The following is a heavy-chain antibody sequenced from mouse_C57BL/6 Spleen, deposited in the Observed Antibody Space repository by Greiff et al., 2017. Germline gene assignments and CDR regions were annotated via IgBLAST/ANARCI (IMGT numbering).Heavy chain of an antibody. Sequence: EVQRVESGGGLVKPGGSLKLSCAASGFTFSSYAMSWVRQTPEKRLEWVATISDGGSYTYYPDNVKGRFTISRDNAKNNLYLQMSHLKSEDTAMYYCAREVEGFAYWGQGTLVTVSA. V-gene: IGHV5-4*01. J-gene: IGHJ3*01. CDR2: ISDGGSYT. CDR1: GFTFSSYA. CDR3: AREVEGFAY.